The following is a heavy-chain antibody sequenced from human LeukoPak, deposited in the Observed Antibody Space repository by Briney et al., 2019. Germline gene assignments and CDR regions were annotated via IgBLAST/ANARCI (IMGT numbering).Heavy chain of an antibody. CDR1: GGSISSYY. D-gene: IGHD3-3*01. J-gene: IGHJ3*02. CDR3: ARESNLFGVADDAFDI. CDR2: IYYSGST. V-gene: IGHV4-59*01. Sequence: SETLSLTCTVSGGSISSYYWSWIRQPPGKGLEWIGYIYYSGSTNYNPSLKSRVTISVDASKNQFSLKLSSVTAADTAVYYCARESNLFGVADDAFDIWGQGTMVTVSS.